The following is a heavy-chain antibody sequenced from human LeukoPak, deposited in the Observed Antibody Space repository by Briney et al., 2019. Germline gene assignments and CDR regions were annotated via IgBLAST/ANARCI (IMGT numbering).Heavy chain of an antibody. CDR3: LRHGSTNY. D-gene: IGHD5/OR15-5a*01. V-gene: IGHV3-74*01. CDR2: INTDGSSK. J-gene: IGHJ4*02. CDR1: GFTFSSYG. Sequence: GVSLTLSCAASGFTFSSYGMHWLRQVPGKGLVWVSRINTDGSSKNYEDSAKGRFTISRDNDKTTLYLEMNRLTAEDTAVYYCLRHGSTNYSGEGTLVTVS.